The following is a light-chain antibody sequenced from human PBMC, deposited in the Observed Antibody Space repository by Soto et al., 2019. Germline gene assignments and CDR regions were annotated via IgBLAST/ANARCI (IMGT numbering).Light chain of an antibody. J-gene: IGLJ1*01. CDR1: SIDIAPYNY. CDR2: EVS. CDR3: SSYTRSTNYV. Sequence: QSALTQPASVSGSPGQSLTISCTGTSIDIAPYNYVSWYQQHPGKAPKLIIYEVSYRPSGISNRFSGPKSGNTASLTISGLQAEDEADYYCSSYTRSTNYVFGTGTKFTVL. V-gene: IGLV2-14*01.